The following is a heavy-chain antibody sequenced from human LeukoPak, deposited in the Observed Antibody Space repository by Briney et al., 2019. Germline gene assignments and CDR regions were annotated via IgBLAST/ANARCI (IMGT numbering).Heavy chain of an antibody. CDR1: GGSLSSYY. CDR3: ARVSSSGSVSYYFDY. V-gene: IGHV4-59*01. Sequence: SETLSLTCTVSGGSLSSYYWSWLRQPPGKGLEWIGYIYYSGSTNYNPSLKSRVTISVDTSKNQFSLKLSSVTAADTAVYYCARVSSSGSVSYYFDYWGQGTLVTVS. CDR2: IYYSGST. J-gene: IGHJ4*02. D-gene: IGHD6-19*01.